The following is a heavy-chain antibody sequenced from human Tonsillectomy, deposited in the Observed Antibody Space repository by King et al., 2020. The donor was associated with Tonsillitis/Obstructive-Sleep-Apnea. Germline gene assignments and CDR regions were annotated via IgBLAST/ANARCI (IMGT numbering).Heavy chain of an antibody. CDR1: GYTFGSYG. CDR3: ARVSAFAWELLPVDP. D-gene: IGHD1-26*01. CDR2: ISAYNGDT. Sequence: QLVQSGPEVKKPGASVKVSCEASGYTFGSYGIIWVRQAPGQGLEWMGWISAYNGDTNFAQKLQGRVSMTTDTSTRTAYMELRSLRSDDTAFYYCARVSAFAWELLPVDPWGQGTLVTVSS. J-gene: IGHJ5*02. V-gene: IGHV1-18*01.